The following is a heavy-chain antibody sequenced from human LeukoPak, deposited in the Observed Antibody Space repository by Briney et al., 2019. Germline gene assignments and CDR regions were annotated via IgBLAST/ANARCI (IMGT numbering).Heavy chain of an antibody. CDR2: IYSGGGT. J-gene: IGHJ4*02. CDR3: ARLVGITYFDY. D-gene: IGHD2-15*01. V-gene: IGHV3-53*01. Sequence: GGSLRLSCAAPGFTVSSNYMSWVRQDPGKGLEWVSVIYSGGGTYHADSVKGRFTISRDNSKNTLFLQMNTLSAEDTAVYYCARLVGITYFDYWGQGTLVTVSS. CDR1: GFTVSSNY.